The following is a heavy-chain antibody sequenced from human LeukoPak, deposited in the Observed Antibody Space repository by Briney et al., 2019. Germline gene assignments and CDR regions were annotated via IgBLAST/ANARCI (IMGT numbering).Heavy chain of an antibody. CDR2: ISGSGGST. V-gene: IGHV3-23*01. J-gene: IGHJ5*02. CDR1: GFTFSSYA. D-gene: IGHD2-15*01. Sequence: GGSLRLSCAASGFTFSSYAMSWVRQAPGKGLEWVSAISGSGGSTYYADSVKGRFTISRDNSKNTLYLQMNSLRAEDTAVYYCAKSVVAATRNPWFDPWGQGTLVTVSS. CDR3: AKSVVAATRNPWFDP.